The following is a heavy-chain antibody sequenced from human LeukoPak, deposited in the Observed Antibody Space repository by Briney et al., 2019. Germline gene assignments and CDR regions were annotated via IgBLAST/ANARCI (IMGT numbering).Heavy chain of an antibody. V-gene: IGHV3-48*02. Sequence: GGSLRLSCAASGFTFSSYSMIWVRQAPGKGLEWVSYITTSSSTIYYADSVKGRFTISRDNAKNSLYLQMNSLRDEDTAVYYCARDYGYYDSSGNFDYWGQGTLVTVSS. J-gene: IGHJ4*02. CDR2: ITTSSSTI. CDR1: GFTFSSYS. D-gene: IGHD3-22*01. CDR3: ARDYGYYDSSGNFDY.